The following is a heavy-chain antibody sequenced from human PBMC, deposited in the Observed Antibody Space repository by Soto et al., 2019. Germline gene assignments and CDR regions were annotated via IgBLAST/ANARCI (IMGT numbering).Heavy chain of an antibody. V-gene: IGHV3-48*03. D-gene: IGHD5-18*01. CDR1: GFTFSRYE. CDR3: AREDTSVVNLFDF. CDR2: ITGSGETV. Sequence: GGSLRLSCVASGFTFSRYEMNWVRQAPGKGLEWISYITGSGETVFYADSVKGRFTISRDNAKNSLFLQMNGLRVEDTAVYFCAREDTSVVNLFDFWGQGALVTVSS. J-gene: IGHJ4*02.